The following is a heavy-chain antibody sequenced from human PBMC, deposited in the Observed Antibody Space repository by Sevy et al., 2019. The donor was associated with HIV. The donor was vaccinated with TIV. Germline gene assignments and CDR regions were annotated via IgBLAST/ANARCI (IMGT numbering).Heavy chain of an antibody. Sequence: SGTLSLTCTVSGGSISSGGYYWSWIRQHPGKGLEWIGYIYYSGSTYYNPSLKSRVTISVDTSKNQFSLKLSSVTAADTAVYYCARDSGYGGRRFDYWGQGTLVTVSS. CDR1: GGSISSGGYY. J-gene: IGHJ4*02. V-gene: IGHV4-31*03. CDR3: ARDSGYGGRRFDY. D-gene: IGHD5-12*01. CDR2: IYYSGST.